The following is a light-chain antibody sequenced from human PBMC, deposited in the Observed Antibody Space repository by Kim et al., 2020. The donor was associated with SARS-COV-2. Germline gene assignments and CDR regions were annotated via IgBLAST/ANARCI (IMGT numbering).Light chain of an antibody. CDR1: KLGDKY. CDR2: QDS. J-gene: IGLJ1*01. Sequence: SHELTQPPSVSVSPGQTASITCSGDKLGDKYACWYQQKPGQSPVVVIYQDSKRPSGIPERFSGSNSGNTATLTISGTQAMDEADYYCQAWDSSTAVFGTGTKVTVL. CDR3: QAWDSSTAV. V-gene: IGLV3-1*01.